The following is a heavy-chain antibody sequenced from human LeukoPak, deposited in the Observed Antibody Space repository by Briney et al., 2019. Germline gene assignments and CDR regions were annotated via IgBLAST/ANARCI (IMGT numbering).Heavy chain of an antibody. CDR1: GITLSNYG. D-gene: IGHD2-21*01. J-gene: IGHJ4*02. V-gene: IGHV3-23*01. Sequence: PGGSLRLSCAVSGITLSNYGMSWVRQAPGKGLEWVAGLSGSGGGTNYADSVQGRFTISRDNPKNTLYLQMNRLRAEDTAVYFCAKTGVVDSGFPVRVYQRGLLFDSWGQGTLVTVFS. CDR2: LSGSGGGT. CDR3: AKTGVVDSGFPVRVYQRGLLFDS.